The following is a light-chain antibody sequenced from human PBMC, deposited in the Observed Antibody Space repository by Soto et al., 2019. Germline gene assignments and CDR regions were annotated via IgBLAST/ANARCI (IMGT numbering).Light chain of an antibody. V-gene: IGLV2-8*01. CDR1: SSDVGVYNY. J-gene: IGLJ1*01. CDR2: DVN. Sequence: QSALTQPPSASGSLGQSVTISCTGTSSDVGVYNYVSWYQYQPGKAPKLMIYDVNKRPSGVPDRFTGSKSGNTASLTVSGLQTEDEADYYCSSYTNTAARVFGTGTKVTVL. CDR3: SSYTNTAARV.